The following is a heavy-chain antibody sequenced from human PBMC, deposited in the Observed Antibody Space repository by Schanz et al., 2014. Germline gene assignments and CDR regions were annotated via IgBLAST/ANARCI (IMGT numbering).Heavy chain of an antibody. CDR3: TRDRGALINHNDALDL. D-gene: IGHD3-16*01. CDR1: GDTFRGKD. CDR2: TSTDGTKT. Sequence: QVQLEEEGGGGGKPGTSLRRKGAASGDTFRGKDMHWVRQEKGKGLEKVAVTSTDGTKTYYAASVRGRFTISRDNSKNTVYLQMNSLRSEDTAVYYCTRDRGALINHNDALDLWGQGTMVSVSS. V-gene: IGHV3-30*04. J-gene: IGHJ3*01.